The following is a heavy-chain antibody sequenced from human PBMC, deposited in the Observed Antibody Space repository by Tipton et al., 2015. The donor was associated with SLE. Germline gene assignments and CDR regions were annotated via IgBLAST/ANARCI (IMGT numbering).Heavy chain of an antibody. J-gene: IGHJ3*02. CDR1: GGSISSYY. V-gene: IGHV4-59*08. CDR3: AGTGKDAFDI. CDR2: IYYSGST. D-gene: IGHD1-1*01. Sequence: TLSLTCTVSGGSISSYYWSWIRQPPGKGLEWIGYIYYSGSTNCNPSLKSRVTISVDTSKNQFSLKLSSVTAADTAVYYCAGTGKDAFDIWGQGTMVTVAS.